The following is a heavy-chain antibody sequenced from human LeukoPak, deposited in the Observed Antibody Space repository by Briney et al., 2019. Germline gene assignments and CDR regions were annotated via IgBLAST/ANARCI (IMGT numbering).Heavy chain of an antibody. D-gene: IGHD2-15*01. CDR3: AREYRGYCSGGSCYGWFDP. V-gene: IGHV4-31*03. J-gene: IGHJ5*02. CDR1: GGSVSSGSYY. Sequence: SETLSLTCTVSGGSVSSGSYYWSWIRQHPGKGLEWIGYIYYSGSTYYNPSLKSRVTISMDTSKNQFSLKLNSVSAADTAVYYCAREYRGYCSGGSCYGWFDPWGQGTLVTVSS. CDR2: IYYSGST.